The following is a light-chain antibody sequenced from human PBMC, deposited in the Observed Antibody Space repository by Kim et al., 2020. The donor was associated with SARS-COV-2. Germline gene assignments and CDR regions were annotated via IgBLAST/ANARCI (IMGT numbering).Light chain of an antibody. CDR1: SGSIASNY. V-gene: IGLV6-57*03. Sequence: KTVTIRCTRNSGSIASNYVHWYQQRPDSAPTTVIYEDYKRASGVPNRFSGSIDSSSSSASLTISGLRTEDEADYYCQSYGSANQGVFGGGTQLTVL. J-gene: IGLJ3*02. CDR2: EDY. CDR3: QSYGSANQGV.